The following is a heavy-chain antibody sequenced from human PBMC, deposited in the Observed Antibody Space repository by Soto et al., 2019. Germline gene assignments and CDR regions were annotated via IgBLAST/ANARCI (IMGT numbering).Heavy chain of an antibody. CDR1: GYSFTSYW. CDR3: ARLIPHNFGVVIQAPFDY. J-gene: IGHJ4*02. CDR2: IYPGDSDT. V-gene: IGHV5-51*01. D-gene: IGHD3-3*01. Sequence: GESLKISCKGSGYSFTSYWIGWVRQMPGKGLEWMGIIYPGDSDTRYSPSFQGQVTISADKSISTAYLQWSSLKASDTAMYYCARLIPHNFGVVIQAPFDYWGQGTLVTVSS.